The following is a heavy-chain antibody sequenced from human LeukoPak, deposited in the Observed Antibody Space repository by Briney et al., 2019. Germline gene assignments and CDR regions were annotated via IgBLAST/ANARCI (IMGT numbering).Heavy chain of an antibody. V-gene: IGHV3-23*01. J-gene: IGHJ4*02. CDR2: ISGSGDYT. CDR3: ARVVGITRIDY. Sequence: GGSLRLSCAASGFTFSNYAMSWVRQAPGRGLEWVSAISGSGDYTNYADSVKGRFTISRDNSKNTLYLQMNSLRAEDTAVYYCARVVGITRIDYWGQGTLVTVSS. CDR1: GFTFSNYA. D-gene: IGHD3-10*01.